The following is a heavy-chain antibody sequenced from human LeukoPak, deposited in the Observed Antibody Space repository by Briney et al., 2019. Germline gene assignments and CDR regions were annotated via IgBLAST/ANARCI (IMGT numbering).Heavy chain of an antibody. V-gene: IGHV4-59*01. J-gene: IGHJ4*02. CDR1: GGSISSYY. CDR3: ARVGSSARYYFDY. Sequence: SETLSLTCTVSGGSISSYYWSWIRQPPGKGLEWIGYIYYSGSTNYNPSLKSRVTISVDTPKNQFSLKVSSVTAADTAVYYCARVGSSARYYFDYWGQGTLVTVSS. D-gene: IGHD1-26*01. CDR2: IYYSGST.